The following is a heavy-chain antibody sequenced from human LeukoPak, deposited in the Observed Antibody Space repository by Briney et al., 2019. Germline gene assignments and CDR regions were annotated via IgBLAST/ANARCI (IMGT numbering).Heavy chain of an antibody. CDR3: ARVGGDYGDYGYY. CDR1: GGSFSGYY. CDR2: INHSGST. J-gene: IGHJ4*02. D-gene: IGHD4-17*01. Sequence: SETLSLTCAVYGGSFSGYYWSWIRQPPGKGLEWIGEINHSGSTNYSPSLKSRVTISVDTSKNQFSLKLSSVTAADTAVYYCARVGGDYGDYGYYWGQGTLVTVSS. V-gene: IGHV4-34*01.